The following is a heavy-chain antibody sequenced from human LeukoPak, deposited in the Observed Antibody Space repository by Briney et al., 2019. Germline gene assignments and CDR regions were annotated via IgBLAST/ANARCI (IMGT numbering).Heavy chain of an antibody. J-gene: IGHJ4*02. CDR1: GFSFRSYW. CDR2: INQDGSDK. Sequence: PGGSLRLSCVASGFSFRSYWMSWVRQAPGKGLECVAKINQDGSDKFYEDSVKGRFTISRDNAKNSLYLQMNSLTAEDTAVYYCAREDFWRFDYWGQGTMVTASS. V-gene: IGHV3-7*01. D-gene: IGHD3-3*01. CDR3: AREDFWRFDY.